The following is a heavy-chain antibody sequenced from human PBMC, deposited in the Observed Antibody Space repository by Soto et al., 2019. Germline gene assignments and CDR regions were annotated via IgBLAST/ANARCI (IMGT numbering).Heavy chain of an antibody. CDR1: GYTFTSYG. CDR2: ISAYNGNT. V-gene: IGHV1-18*04. J-gene: IGHJ6*02. CDR3: AREGLTGPGDYYYGMDV. Sequence: ASVKVSCKASGYTFTSYGISWVRQAPGQGLEWMGWISAYNGNTNYAQKLQGRVTMTTDTSTSTAYMELRSLRSDDTAVYYCAREGLTGPGDYYYGMDVWGQGTTVTVSS. D-gene: IGHD3-10*01.